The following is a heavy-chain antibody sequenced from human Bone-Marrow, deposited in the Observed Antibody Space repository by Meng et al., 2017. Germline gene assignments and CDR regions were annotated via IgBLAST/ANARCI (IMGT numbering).Heavy chain of an antibody. Sequence: GESLKISCAASGFTFSDYYMSWIRQAPGKGLEWVSYISDSGSIIYYADSVKGRFTISRDDAKNSLFLQMNSLRADDTAVYYCARYSGRKRGYYYGMDVWGQGTTVTVSS. CDR1: GFTFSDYY. CDR2: ISDSGSII. J-gene: IGHJ6*02. CDR3: ARYSGRKRGYYYGMDV. V-gene: IGHV3-11*04. D-gene: IGHD5-12*01.